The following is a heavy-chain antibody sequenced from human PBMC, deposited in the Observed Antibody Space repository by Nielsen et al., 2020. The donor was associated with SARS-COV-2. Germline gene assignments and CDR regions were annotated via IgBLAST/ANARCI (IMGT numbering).Heavy chain of an antibody. CDR1: GFTFDDYA. D-gene: IGHD2-2*01. V-gene: IGHV3-9*01. J-gene: IGHJ4*02. Sequence: SLKISCAASGFTFDDYAMHWVRQAPGKGLEWVLGISWNSGSIGYADSVKGRFTISRDNAKNSLYLQMNSLRAEDTALYYCVSAGPAGYWGQGTLVTVSS. CDR3: VSAGPAGY. CDR2: ISWNSGSI.